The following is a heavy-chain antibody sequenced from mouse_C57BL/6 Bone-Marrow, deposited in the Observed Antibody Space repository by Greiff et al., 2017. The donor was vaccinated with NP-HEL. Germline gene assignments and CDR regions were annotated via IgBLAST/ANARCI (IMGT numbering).Heavy chain of an antibody. J-gene: IGHJ2*01. CDR2: ISSGSSTI. Sequence: EVKVEESGGGLVKPGGSLKLSCAASGFTFSDYGMHWVRQAPEKGLEWVAYISSGSSTIYYADTVKGRFTISRDNAKNTLFLQMTSLRSEDTAMYYCASLYDYDNYWGQGTTLTVSS. V-gene: IGHV5-17*01. CDR1: GFTFSDYG. CDR3: ASLYDYDNY. D-gene: IGHD2-4*01.